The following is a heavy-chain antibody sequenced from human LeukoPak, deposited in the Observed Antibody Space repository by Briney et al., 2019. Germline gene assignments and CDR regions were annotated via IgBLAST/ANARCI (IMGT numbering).Heavy chain of an antibody. CDR3: AKRGAPYETAPFLDY. Sequence: GGSLRLSCAASGFTFSSYSMNWVRQAPGKGLEWVSSISSSSSYIYYADSVKGRFTISRDNAKNSLYLQMNSLRAEDTAVYYCAKRGAPYETAPFLDYWGQGTLVTVSS. CDR1: GFTFSSYS. J-gene: IGHJ4*02. D-gene: IGHD1-1*01. V-gene: IGHV3-21*01. CDR2: ISSSSSYI.